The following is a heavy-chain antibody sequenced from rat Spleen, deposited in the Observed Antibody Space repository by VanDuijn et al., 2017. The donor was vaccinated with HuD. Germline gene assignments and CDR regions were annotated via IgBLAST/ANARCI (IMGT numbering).Heavy chain of an antibody. Sequence: QVQMKETGPGLVQTTQTLSVTCTVSGFSLTSYGVHWVRQAPGKGLEWMGIIWGDGSTNYNSALKSRLSISRDTSKSQVYLKMNSLQTEDTATYYCARADIGAIYTDGIWGQGVMVTVSS. CDR1: GFSLTSYG. D-gene: IGHD1-2*01. CDR2: IWGDGST. J-gene: IGHJ2*01. CDR3: ARADIGAIYTDGI. V-gene: IGHV2-77*01.